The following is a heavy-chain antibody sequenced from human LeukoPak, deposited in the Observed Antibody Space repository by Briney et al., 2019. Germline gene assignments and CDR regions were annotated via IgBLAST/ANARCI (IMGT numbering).Heavy chain of an antibody. Sequence: PSETLSLTCTVSGGSINSYYWSWIRQPPGKGLEWIGYIYYSGSTNYNPSPKSRVTISVDTSKNQFSLTLSSVTAADTAVYYCARVGSGSYYRHFDYWGQGILVTVSS. V-gene: IGHV4-59*01. CDR1: GGSINSYY. D-gene: IGHD1-26*01. CDR3: ARVGSGSYYRHFDY. J-gene: IGHJ4*02. CDR2: IYYSGST.